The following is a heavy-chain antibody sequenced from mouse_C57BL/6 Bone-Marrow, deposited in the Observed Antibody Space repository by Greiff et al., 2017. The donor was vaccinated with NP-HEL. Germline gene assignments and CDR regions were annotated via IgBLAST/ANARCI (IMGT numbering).Heavy chain of an antibody. D-gene: IGHD2-3*01. CDR1: GFTFSSYA. J-gene: IGHJ3*01. CDR2: ISDGGSYT. V-gene: IGHV5-4*01. Sequence: EVKVVESGGGLVKPGGSLKLSCAASGFTFSSYAMSWVRQTPEKRLEWVATISDGGSYTYYPDNVKGRFTISRDNAKNNLYLQRSHLKSEDTAMYYCARDDGYYPLAYWGQGTLVTVSA. CDR3: ARDDGYYPLAY.